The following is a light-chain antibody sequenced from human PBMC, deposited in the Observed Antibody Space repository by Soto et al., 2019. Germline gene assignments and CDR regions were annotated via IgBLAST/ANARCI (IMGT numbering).Light chain of an antibody. CDR3: AAWDDSLNALV. J-gene: IGLJ3*02. Sequence: QSVLTQPPSVSEAPRQRATISCSGNAFNIGKNAVNWYQQVPGKAPKLLISYDDLKPSGVSDRFSGSRSGTSAYLAISGLQSEDEADYYCAAWDDSLNALVFGGGTKAHRP. CDR1: AFNIGKNA. CDR2: YDD. V-gene: IGLV1-36*01.